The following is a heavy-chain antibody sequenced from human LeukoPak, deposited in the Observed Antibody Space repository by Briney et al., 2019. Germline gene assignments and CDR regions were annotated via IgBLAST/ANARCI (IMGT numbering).Heavy chain of an antibody. J-gene: IGHJ4*02. CDR3: ARVSCSSTSCYLLFDY. D-gene: IGHD2-2*01. CDR1: GYTFTSYG. V-gene: IGHV1-18*01. CDR2: ISAYNGNT. Sequence: ASVKVSCKASGYTFTSYGISWVRQAPGQGLEWMGWISAYNGNTNYAQKLQGRVTMTTDTSTSTAYMELRSLRSDDTAVYYCARVSCSSTSCYLLFDYWGQGTLVTVSS.